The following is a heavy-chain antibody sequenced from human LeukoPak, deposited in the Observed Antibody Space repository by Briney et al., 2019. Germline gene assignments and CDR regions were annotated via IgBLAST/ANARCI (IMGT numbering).Heavy chain of an antibody. V-gene: IGHV5-51*01. CDR1: GYRFTSYW. Sequence: GESLKISCKGSGYRFTSYWIGWVRQMPGKGLEWMGIMYPGDSDTRYSPSFQGQVTISADKSISTAYLQWSSLKASDTAMYYCARGGYDILTVHGWFDPWGQGTLVTVSS. J-gene: IGHJ5*02. CDR2: MYPGDSDT. CDR3: ARGGYDILTVHGWFDP. D-gene: IGHD3-9*01.